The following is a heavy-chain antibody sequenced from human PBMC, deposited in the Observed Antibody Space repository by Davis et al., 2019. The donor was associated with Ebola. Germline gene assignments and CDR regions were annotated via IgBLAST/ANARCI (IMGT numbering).Heavy chain of an antibody. Sequence: PGGSLRLSCAVYGGSFSGYYWSWIRQPPGKGLEWIGEINHSGSTNYNPSLKSRVTISVDTSKNQFSLKLSSVTAADTAVYYCARGSIDYDSSGYSGFDYWGQGTLVTVSS. J-gene: IGHJ4*02. CDR2: INHSGST. CDR1: GGSFSGYY. V-gene: IGHV4-34*01. CDR3: ARGSIDYDSSGYSGFDY. D-gene: IGHD3-22*01.